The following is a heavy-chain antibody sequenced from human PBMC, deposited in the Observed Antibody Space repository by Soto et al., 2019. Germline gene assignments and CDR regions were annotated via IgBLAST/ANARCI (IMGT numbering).Heavy chain of an antibody. J-gene: IGHJ4*02. Sequence: QVQLVESGGGVVQPGRSLRLSCAASGFTFRTYAMHWVRQAPGKGLERVAFLSYDGNNNYYADSVEGRFTVSRDNFKNTLYLQMNSLRREDTAVYYCATREGAVDYWGPGTRVTVSS. CDR2: LSYDGNNN. CDR3: ATREGAVDY. D-gene: IGHD1-26*01. CDR1: GFTFRTYA. V-gene: IGHV3-30-3*01.